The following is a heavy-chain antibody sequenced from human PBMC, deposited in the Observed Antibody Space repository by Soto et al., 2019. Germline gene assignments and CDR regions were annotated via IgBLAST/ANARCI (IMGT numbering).Heavy chain of an antibody. CDR2: MNPNSGNT. Sequence: ASVKVSCKASGYTFTSYDINWVRQATGQGLEWMGWMNPNSGNTGYAQKFQGRVTMTRNTSISTAYMELSSLRSEDTAVYYCARSGGYCSGGSCYHYYYYYGMDVWGQGTTVT. D-gene: IGHD2-15*01. CDR3: ARSGGYCSGGSCYHYYYYYGMDV. CDR1: GYTFTSYD. V-gene: IGHV1-8*01. J-gene: IGHJ6*02.